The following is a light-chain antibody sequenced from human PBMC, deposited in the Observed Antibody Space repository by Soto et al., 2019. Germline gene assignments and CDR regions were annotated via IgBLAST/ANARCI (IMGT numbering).Light chain of an antibody. CDR2: GAS. Sequence: EIVMTQSPATLSVSPGERASLSCRASSTVDSIYLAWYQQKPGQAPRLLIYGASTRATGFPDRFSGSGSGTDFTLTISRLEPEDFAVYYCQQYDDSATFGQGTKVDIK. V-gene: IGKV3-20*01. J-gene: IGKJ2*01. CDR3: QQYDDSAT. CDR1: STVDSIY.